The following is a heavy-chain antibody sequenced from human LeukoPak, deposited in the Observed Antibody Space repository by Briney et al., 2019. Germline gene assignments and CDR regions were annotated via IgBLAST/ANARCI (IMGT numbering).Heavy chain of an antibody. Sequence: PSETLSLTCTVSGGSITGYYWSWIRQPAGKGLEWIGRIYTSGSTNYNPSLKSRVTISVDTSKNQFSLKLSSVTAADTAVYYCARTPASKGVQLWQQTLAHPEWGQGTLVTVSS. CDR3: ARTPASKGVQLWQQTLAHPE. V-gene: IGHV4-4*07. CDR1: GGSITGYY. J-gene: IGHJ4*02. CDR2: IYTSGST. D-gene: IGHD5-18*01.